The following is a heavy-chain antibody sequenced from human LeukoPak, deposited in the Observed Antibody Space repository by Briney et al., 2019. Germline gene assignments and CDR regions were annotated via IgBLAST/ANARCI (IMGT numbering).Heavy chain of an antibody. CDR2: ISAYNGNT. Sequence: GASVKVSCKASGYTFTSYGISWVRQAPGQGLEWMGWISAYNGNTNFAQKLQGRVTMTTDTSTSTAYMELRSLRSDDTAVYCCARDYGYYYDSSGRWGSGYWGQGTLVTVSS. D-gene: IGHD3-22*01. CDR3: ARDYGYYYDSSGRWGSGY. V-gene: IGHV1-18*01. CDR1: GYTFTSYG. J-gene: IGHJ4*02.